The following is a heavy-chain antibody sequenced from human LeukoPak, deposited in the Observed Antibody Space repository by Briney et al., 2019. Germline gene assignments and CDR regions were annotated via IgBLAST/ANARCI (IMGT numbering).Heavy chain of an antibody. CDR3: ARARTTDYGMDV. Sequence: GGSLRLSCAASGFTFSSYEMNWVRQAPGKGLEWVAVIWYDGSNKYYADSVKGRFTISRDNSKNTLYLQMNSLRAEDTAVYYCARARTTDYGMDVWGQGTTVTVSS. J-gene: IGHJ6*02. CDR2: IWYDGSNK. CDR1: GFTFSSYE. V-gene: IGHV3-33*08. D-gene: IGHD4-17*01.